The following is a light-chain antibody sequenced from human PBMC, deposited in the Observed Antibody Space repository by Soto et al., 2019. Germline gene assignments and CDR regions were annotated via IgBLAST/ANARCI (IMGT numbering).Light chain of an antibody. V-gene: IGKV1-8*01. CDR1: QGISSY. CDR2: AAS. Sequence: AIRMTQSPSSFSASTGDRVTITCRASQGISSYLAWYQQKPGTAPKLLIYAASTLQSGVPSRFSGSGSGTDFTLTISCLQSEDFATYYCQQYYSYPHTFGGGTKVEIK. CDR3: QQYYSYPHT. J-gene: IGKJ4*01.